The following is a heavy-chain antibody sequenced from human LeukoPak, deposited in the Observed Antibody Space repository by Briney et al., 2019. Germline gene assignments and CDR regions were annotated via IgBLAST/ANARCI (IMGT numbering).Heavy chain of an antibody. J-gene: IGHJ4*02. CDR3: ARSTMIGYFDY. CDR1: GGSISSGDYY. V-gene: IGHV4-30-4*08. Sequence: PSETLSLTCTVSGGSISSGDYYWSWIRQPPGKGLEWIGYICYSGSTYYNPSLKSRVTISVDTSKNQFSLKLSSVTAADTAVYYCARSTMIGYFDYWGQGTLVTVSS. CDR2: ICYSGST. D-gene: IGHD3-22*01.